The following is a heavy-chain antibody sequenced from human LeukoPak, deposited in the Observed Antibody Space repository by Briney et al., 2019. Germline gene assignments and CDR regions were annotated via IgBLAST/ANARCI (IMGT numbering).Heavy chain of an antibody. J-gene: IGHJ6*03. D-gene: IGHD5-12*01. CDR3: ARDKAGYSGFYYYYYMDV. CDR2: IYYSGNT. Sequence: SETLSLTCTVSGGSIASSSHYWGWIRQPPGKGLEWIGSIYYSGNTYYNPSLKSRVTISVDTSKNHFSLKLTSVTAADTAVYYCARDKAGYSGFYYYYYMDVWGKGTTVTVSS. V-gene: IGHV4-39*07. CDR1: GGSIASSSHY.